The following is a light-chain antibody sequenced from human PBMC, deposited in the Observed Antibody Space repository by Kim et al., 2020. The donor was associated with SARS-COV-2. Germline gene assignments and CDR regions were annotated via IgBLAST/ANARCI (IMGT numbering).Light chain of an antibody. Sequence: SFTMCSTGSSSDVGGYNYVSWYQQHPGKAPKLMIYDVSKRPSGVSNRFSGSKSGNTASLTISGLQAEDEADYYCSSYTSSSIFVVFGGGTQLTVL. CDR3: SSYTSSSIFVV. J-gene: IGLJ2*01. CDR2: DVS. CDR1: SSDVGGYNY. V-gene: IGLV2-14*03.